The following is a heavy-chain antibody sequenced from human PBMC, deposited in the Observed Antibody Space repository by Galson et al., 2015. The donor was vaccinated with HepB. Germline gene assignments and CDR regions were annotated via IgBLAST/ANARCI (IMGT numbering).Heavy chain of an antibody. CDR3: GRHIGYLPFVY. CDR1: GGSLNSGGDFH. CDR2: VHHTGNT. D-gene: IGHD5-18*01. V-gene: IGHV4-39*01. J-gene: IGHJ4*02. Sequence: TLSLTCTVSGGSLNSGGDFHWGWIRQPPGKGLEWIGNVHHTGNTFYSPSLGGRVTISADASRSQFSLTLHAVTAADTALYFCGRHIGYLPFVYWGQGSLVTVSS.